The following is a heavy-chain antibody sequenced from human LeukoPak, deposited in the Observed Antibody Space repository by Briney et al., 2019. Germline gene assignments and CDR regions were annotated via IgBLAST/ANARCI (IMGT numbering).Heavy chain of an antibody. CDR3: ARDHSYGSGSY. V-gene: IGHV1-69*05. CDR2: IIPIFGTA. Sequence: SVKVSCKASGGTFISYAISSVRQAPGQGGEWMGRIIPIFGTANYAQKFQGRVTITTDESTSTAYMELSSLRSEDTAVYYCARDHSYGSGSYWGQGTLVTVSS. J-gene: IGHJ4*02. CDR1: GGTFISYA. D-gene: IGHD3-10*01.